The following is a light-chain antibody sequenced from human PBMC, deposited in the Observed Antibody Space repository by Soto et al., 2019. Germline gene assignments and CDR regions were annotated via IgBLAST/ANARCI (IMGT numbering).Light chain of an antibody. Sequence: DIEMTQSPSSLSASVGDRVTITCRASQDIAIYLAWYQQKPGKAPKLLIYAASTLQSGVPSRFSGSGSGTDFTLTISCLQSEDFATYYCQKYYSYPWKFGQGTKVDIK. CDR1: QDIAIY. CDR2: AAS. V-gene: IGKV1-9*01. CDR3: QKYYSYPWK. J-gene: IGKJ1*01.